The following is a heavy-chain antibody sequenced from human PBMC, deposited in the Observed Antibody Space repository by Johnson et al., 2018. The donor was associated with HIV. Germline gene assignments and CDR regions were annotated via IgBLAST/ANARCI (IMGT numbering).Heavy chain of an antibody. D-gene: IGHD6-13*01. V-gene: IGHV3-66*01. CDR2: IYSGGST. CDR3: ARDGESQQLPLGDAFDI. J-gene: IGHJ3*02. CDR1: GFSVSNTY. Sequence: QVASGGGLVEPGGSLRLSCGASGFSVSNTYMNWVRQAPGKGLEWVSVIYSGGSTYYADSVRGRFTISRDNSKNALYLQMSSLRVEDTAMYYCARDGESQQLPLGDAFDIWGQGTMVTVSS.